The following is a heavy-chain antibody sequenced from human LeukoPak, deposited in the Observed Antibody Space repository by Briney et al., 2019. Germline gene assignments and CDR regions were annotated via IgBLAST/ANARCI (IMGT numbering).Heavy chain of an antibody. CDR2: IHSDGSTT. Sequence: GGSLRLYCAASGFTFSSYWMHWVRQAPGKGLVWVSRIHSDGSTTSYEDSVKGRFTISRDNAKNTLYLQMNSLRAEDTAVYYCARAVVYSSSWQNYWGLGTLVTVSS. CDR3: ARAVVYSSSWQNY. J-gene: IGHJ4*02. D-gene: IGHD6-13*01. CDR1: GFTFSSYW. V-gene: IGHV3-74*01.